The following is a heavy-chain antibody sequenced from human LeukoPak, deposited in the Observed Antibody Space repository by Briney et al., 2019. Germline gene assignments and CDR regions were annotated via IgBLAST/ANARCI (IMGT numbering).Heavy chain of an antibody. V-gene: IGHV3-23*01. CDR1: GFTFSSYG. CDR2: IGGSGGTTT. D-gene: IGHD7-27*01. CDR3: ARDADWGRYDC. Sequence: GGSLRLSCAASGFTFSSYGMNWVRQAPGKGLEWVSGIGGSGGTTTYYADSVKGRFTISRDNSKNTLYLQMNSLRADDTAVFYCARDADWGRYDCWGQGTLVTVSS. J-gene: IGHJ4*02.